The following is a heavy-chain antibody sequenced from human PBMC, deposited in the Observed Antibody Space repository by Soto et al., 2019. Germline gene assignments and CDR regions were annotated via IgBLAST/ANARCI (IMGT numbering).Heavy chain of an antibody. CDR2: IDPSDSYT. J-gene: IGHJ3*02. V-gene: IGHV5-10-1*01. CDR3: ARRSARYPSAFDI. D-gene: IGHD2-2*02. CDR1: GYSLTSYW. Sequence: GESLKISCKGSGYSLTSYWISWVRHMPGKGLEWMGRIDPSDSYTNYSPSFQGHVTISADKSISTAYLQWSSLKASDTAMYYCARRSARYPSAFDIWGQGTMVTVSS.